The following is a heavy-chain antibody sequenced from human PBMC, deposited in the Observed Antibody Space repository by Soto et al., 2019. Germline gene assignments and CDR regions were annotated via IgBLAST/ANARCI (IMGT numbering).Heavy chain of an antibody. D-gene: IGHD3-9*01. CDR3: ARDLRYFDWLTVSLDWFDP. J-gene: IGHJ5*02. V-gene: IGHV1-18*01. Sequence: ASVKVSCKASGYTFTSYGISWVRQAPGQGLEWMGWISAYNGNTNYAQKLQGRVTMTTDTSTSTAYMELRSLRSDDTAVYYCARDLRYFDWLTVSLDWFDPWGQGTLVTV. CDR2: ISAYNGNT. CDR1: GYTFTSYG.